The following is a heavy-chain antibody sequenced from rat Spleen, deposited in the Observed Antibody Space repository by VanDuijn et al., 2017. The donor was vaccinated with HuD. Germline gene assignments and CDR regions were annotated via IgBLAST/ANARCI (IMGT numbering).Heavy chain of an antibody. CDR3: ARVYYYPDY. V-gene: IGHV5-7*01. D-gene: IGHD1-12*01. CDR2: ISYDGSST. Sequence: EVQLVESGGGLVQPGRSLKLSCAASGFTFSDYYMAWVRQAPTKGMEWVATISYDGSSTYYRDSVKGRFTISRDNAKSTLYLQMDSLRSEDTATYYCARVYYYPDYWGQGVMVTVSS. CDR1: GFTFSDYY. J-gene: IGHJ2*01.